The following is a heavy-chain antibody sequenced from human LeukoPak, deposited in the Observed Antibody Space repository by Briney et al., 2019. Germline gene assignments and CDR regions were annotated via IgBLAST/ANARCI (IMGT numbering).Heavy chain of an antibody. J-gene: IGHJ4*02. CDR3: AKSDSSGLSFDY. CDR2: ISGSGGST. D-gene: IGHD6-19*01. V-gene: IGHV3-23*01. CDR1: GFTFSSYA. Sequence: GGSLRLSCAASGFTFSSYAVSWVRQAPGKGLEWVSAISGSGGSTYYADSVKGRFTISRDNSKNTLYLQMNSLRAEDTAVYYCAKSDSSGLSFDYWGQGTLVTVSS.